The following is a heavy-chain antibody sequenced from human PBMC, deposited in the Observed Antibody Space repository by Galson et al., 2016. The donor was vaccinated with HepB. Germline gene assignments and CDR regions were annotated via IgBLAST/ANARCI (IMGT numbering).Heavy chain of an antibody. J-gene: IGHJ4*02. CDR3: ARSSAAGTPVFDY. Sequence: SLRLSCAASGFTFSRYGMRWVRQAPGKGLEWVTVIWYDGGNKYYADSVKGRFTISRDNSNNTLYLQMTSLRAEDTAVYYCARSSAAGTPVFDYWGQGTLVTVSS. V-gene: IGHV3-33*01. CDR1: GFTFSRYG. CDR2: IWYDGGNK. D-gene: IGHD6-13*01.